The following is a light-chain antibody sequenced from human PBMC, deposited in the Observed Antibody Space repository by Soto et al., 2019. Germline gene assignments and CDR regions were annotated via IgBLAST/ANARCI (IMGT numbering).Light chain of an antibody. CDR3: AQRSNWSIT. CDR2: DAS. V-gene: IGKV3-11*01. CDR1: QSVSSY. Sequence: EIVLTQSPATLSLYPGERATLSCRASQSVSSYLAWYQQKPGQAPRLLIYDASNRATGIPARFSGSGSGTDFTLTISSLEPEDFAVYYRAQRSNWSITFRQATGLKIK. J-gene: IGKJ5*01.